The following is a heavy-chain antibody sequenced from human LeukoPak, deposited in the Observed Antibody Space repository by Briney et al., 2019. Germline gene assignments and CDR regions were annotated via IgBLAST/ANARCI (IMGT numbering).Heavy chain of an antibody. J-gene: IGHJ4*02. CDR1: GFTFSSYA. V-gene: IGHV3-23*01. CDR3: AKGSDYVWGSYRSTYYFDH. D-gene: IGHD3-16*02. CDR2: ISGSGGST. Sequence: PGGSLRLSCAASGFTFSSYAMSWVRQAPGKGLEWVSAISGSGGSTYYADSVKGRFTISRDNSKNTLYLQMNSLRAEDTAVYYCAKGSDYVWGSYRSTYYFDHWGQGTLVTVSS.